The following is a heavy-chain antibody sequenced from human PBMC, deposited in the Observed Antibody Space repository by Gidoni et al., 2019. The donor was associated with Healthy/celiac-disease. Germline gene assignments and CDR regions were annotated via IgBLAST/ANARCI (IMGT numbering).Heavy chain of an antibody. V-gene: IGHV2-5*01. Sequence: QITLKESGPTLVKPTQTLTLTCTFSGFSLSTSGMGVGWIRQPPGKALEWLAFIYWNDYKRSRPSLKSRLTITKDTSKKQVVLTMTNMDPVDTSTYYCATNVDTAMVYYFDYWGQGTLVTVSS. CDR3: ATNVDTAMVYYFDY. D-gene: IGHD5-18*01. CDR1: GFSLSTSGMG. CDR2: IYWNDYK. J-gene: IGHJ4*02.